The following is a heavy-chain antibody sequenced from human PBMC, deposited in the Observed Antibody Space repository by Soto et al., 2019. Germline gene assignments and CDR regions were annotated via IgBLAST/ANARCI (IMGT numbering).Heavy chain of an antibody. CDR1: GYTFTGYY. Sequence: ASVKVSCKASGYTFTGYYMHWVRQAPGQGLEWMGWINPNSGGANYAQKFQGRVTMTRDTSISTAYMELSRLRSDDTAVYYCARAEAFDYYDSSGYPFDYWGQGTLVTAPQ. CDR3: ARAEAFDYYDSSGYPFDY. V-gene: IGHV1-2*02. CDR2: INPNSGGA. J-gene: IGHJ4*02. D-gene: IGHD3-22*01.